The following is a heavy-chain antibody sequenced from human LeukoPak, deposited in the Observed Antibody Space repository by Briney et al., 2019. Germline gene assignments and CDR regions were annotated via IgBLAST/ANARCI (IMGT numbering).Heavy chain of an antibody. CDR2: ISSSGSTI. D-gene: IGHD2-15*01. Sequence: GGSLRLSCAASGFTFSDYYMSWIRQAPGKGLEWVSYISSSGSTIYYADSVKGRFTISRDNAKNSLYLQMNSLRAEDTAVYYCARDLHPVITGYCSGGSCYGAGWFDPWGQGTLVIVSS. CDR3: ARDLHPVITGYCSGGSCYGAGWFDP. J-gene: IGHJ5*02. V-gene: IGHV3-11*01. CDR1: GFTFSDYY.